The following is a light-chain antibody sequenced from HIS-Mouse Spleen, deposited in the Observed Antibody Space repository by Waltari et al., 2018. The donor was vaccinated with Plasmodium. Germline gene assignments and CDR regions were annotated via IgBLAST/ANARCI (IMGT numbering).Light chain of an antibody. Sequence: SYELTQPPSVSVSPGQTARITCSGDAFPQNYAYWYQQKSGQAPVLVNYEDSKRPSGNPERFSGSSSGTMATLTISGAQVEDEADYYCYSTDSSGNHRVFGGGTKLTVL. CDR3: YSTDSSGNHRV. V-gene: IGLV3-10*01. CDR2: EDS. J-gene: IGLJ3*02. CDR1: AFPQNY.